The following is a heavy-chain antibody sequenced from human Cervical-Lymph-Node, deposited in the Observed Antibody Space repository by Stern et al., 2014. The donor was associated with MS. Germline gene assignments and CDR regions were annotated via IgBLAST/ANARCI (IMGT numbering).Heavy chain of an antibody. V-gene: IGHV3-33*01. CDR1: GFSFSRYA. CDR2: IWYDGSNP. CDR3: ASAYSSSHYYFDY. D-gene: IGHD6-13*01. Sequence: QVQLVLSEDGVVQSGRSLGLSGAASGFSFSRYAIHSVLQAPGKGLEWVAFIWYDGSNPYYAASETGRFTNYRDNFKNTLYLQMNSLRAEDTAVYYCASAYSSSHYYFDYWGQETLVTVSS. J-gene: IGHJ4*02.